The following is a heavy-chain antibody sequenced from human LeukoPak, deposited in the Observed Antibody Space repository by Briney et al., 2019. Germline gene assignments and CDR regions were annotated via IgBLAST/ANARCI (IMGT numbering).Heavy chain of an antibody. CDR2: ISAYNGNT. CDR1: GYTLSSYG. D-gene: IGHD2-2*01. J-gene: IGHJ6*03. V-gene: IGHV1-18*01. Sequence: ASVTVSCKASGYTLSSYGITWVRQAPGQGLEWMGWISAYNGNTKYPQTLQGRVTMTRDTAKSTAYMEVRSLRAEDRGVYYCARGPVIDIVIVPAADDYYYMDVWGKGTTVTVSS. CDR3: ARGPVIDIVIVPAADDYYYMDV.